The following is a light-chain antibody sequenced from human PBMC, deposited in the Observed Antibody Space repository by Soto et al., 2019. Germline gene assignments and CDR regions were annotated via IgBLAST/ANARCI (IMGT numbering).Light chain of an antibody. Sequence: DIQMTQSPSTLSASVGDRVTITCRASQSISSWLAWYQQKPGKAPKLLIYKASNLEIGVPSRFSGSGSGTQFTLTISSLQPDDFATYYCQQYNSYSSGGSFGQGTMLEL. J-gene: IGKJ2*01. CDR3: QQYNSYSSGGS. CDR1: QSISSW. V-gene: IGKV1-5*03. CDR2: KAS.